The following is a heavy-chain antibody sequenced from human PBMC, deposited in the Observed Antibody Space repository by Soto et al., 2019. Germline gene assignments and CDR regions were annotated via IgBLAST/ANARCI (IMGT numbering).Heavy chain of an antibody. CDR3: ASSSGDLDVYGMDI. D-gene: IGHD3-10*01. J-gene: IGHJ6*02. CDR2: VTGGGHTT. CDR1: GFTFSRYA. V-gene: IGHV3-23*01. Sequence: LRLSCAASGFTFSRYAMSWVRQAPGKGLEWVSTVTGGGHTTYNADSVNGRFTISRDNSKNTLYLQMNNLRAEDTAIYYCASSSGDLDVYGMDIWGPGTTVTVSS.